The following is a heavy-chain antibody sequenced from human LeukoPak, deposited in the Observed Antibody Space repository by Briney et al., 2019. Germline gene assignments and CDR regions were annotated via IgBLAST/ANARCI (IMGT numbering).Heavy chain of an antibody. CDR3: ARHNRPATDDFWSGYYFRILSPFDY. CDR2: TYHSGST. Sequence: SETLSLTCAVSGYSISSGYYWGWIRQPPGKGLEWIGSTYHSGSTYYNPSLKSRVTISVDTSKNQFSLKLSSVTAADTAVYYCARHNRPATDDFWSGYYFRILSPFDYWGQGTLVTVSS. D-gene: IGHD3-3*01. V-gene: IGHV4-38-2*01. J-gene: IGHJ4*02. CDR1: GYSISSGYY.